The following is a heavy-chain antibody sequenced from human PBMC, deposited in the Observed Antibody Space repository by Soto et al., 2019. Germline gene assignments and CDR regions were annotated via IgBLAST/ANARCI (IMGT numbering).Heavy chain of an antibody. Sequence: QLQLQESGPGLVKPSETLSLTCTVSGGSISSSSYYWGWIRQPPGKGLEWIGSIYYSGSTYYNPSLKSRVTISVDTSKNQFSLKLSSVTAADTAVYYCARQGLGKVVVISEEWFDPWGQGTLVTVSS. CDR3: ARQGLGKVVVISEEWFDP. CDR2: IYYSGST. CDR1: GGSISSSSYY. V-gene: IGHV4-39*01. J-gene: IGHJ5*02. D-gene: IGHD2-21*01.